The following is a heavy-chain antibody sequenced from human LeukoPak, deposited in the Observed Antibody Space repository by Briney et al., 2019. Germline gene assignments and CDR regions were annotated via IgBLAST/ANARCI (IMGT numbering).Heavy chain of an antibody. CDR2: IYYSGST. D-gene: IGHD1-26*01. Sequence: SETLSLTCTVSGGSISSHYWSWIRQPPGKGLEWIGYIYYSGSTNYNPSLKSRVTISVDTSKNQFSLKLSSVTAADTAVYYCARGGEWELPLEFDYWGQGTLVTVSS. CDR3: ARGGEWELPLEFDY. CDR1: GGSISSHY. V-gene: IGHV4-59*11. J-gene: IGHJ4*02.